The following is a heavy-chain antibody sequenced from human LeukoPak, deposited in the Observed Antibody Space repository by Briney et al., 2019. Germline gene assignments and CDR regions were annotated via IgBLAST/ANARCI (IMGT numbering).Heavy chain of an antibody. CDR1: GFSFSSYA. V-gene: IGHV3-33*08. Sequence: PGGSLRLSCAASGFSFSSYAMHWVRQAPGKGLEWVADIWFDGKNEHFAASVKGRFTISRDNSKKTMYLQINSLRAEDTAVYYCARDRHCVNGLCHNSPGMDVWGRGTTVTVSS. CDR2: IWFDGKNE. CDR3: ARDRHCVNGLCHNSPGMDV. J-gene: IGHJ6*02. D-gene: IGHD2-8*01.